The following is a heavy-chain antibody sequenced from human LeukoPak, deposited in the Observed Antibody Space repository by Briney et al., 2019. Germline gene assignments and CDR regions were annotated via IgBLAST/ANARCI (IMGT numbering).Heavy chain of an antibody. Sequence: GGSLRLSCAASGFTFSSYAVSWVRQAPGKGLEWVSAISSGGGSTYYADSVKGRFTISRDNAKNSLYLQMNSLRAEDTAVYYCAREEGPIAAAGYFQHWGQGTLVTVSS. CDR1: GFTFSSYA. V-gene: IGHV3-23*01. CDR3: AREEGPIAAAGYFQH. D-gene: IGHD6-13*01. CDR2: ISSGGGST. J-gene: IGHJ1*01.